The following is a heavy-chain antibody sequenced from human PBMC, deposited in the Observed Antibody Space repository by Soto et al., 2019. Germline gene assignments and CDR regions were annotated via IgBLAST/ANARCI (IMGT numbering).Heavy chain of an antibody. CDR2: IIPIFGTA. J-gene: IGHJ6*02. V-gene: IGHV1-69*13. CDR1: GGTFSSYS. D-gene: IGHD3-3*01. CDR3: ARDGSGYYYYGMDV. Sequence: SVKVSCKASGGTFSSYSISWVRQAPGQGLEWMGGIIPIFGTANYAQKFQGRVTITADESTSTAYMELSSLRSEDTAVYYCARDGSGYYYYGMDVWGQGTTVTVSS.